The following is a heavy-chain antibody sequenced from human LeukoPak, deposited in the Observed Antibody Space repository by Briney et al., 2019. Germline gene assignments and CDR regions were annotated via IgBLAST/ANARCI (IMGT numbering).Heavy chain of an antibody. V-gene: IGHV3-74*01. D-gene: IGHD1-26*01. Sequence: PPGGSLRLSCAASGFTFSSYWMHWVRQAPGKGLVWVSRINSDGSSTSYADSVKGRFTISRDNAKNTLYLQMNSLRAEDTAVYYCAREGGADWAFDIWGQGTMVTVSS. J-gene: IGHJ3*02. CDR2: INSDGSST. CDR1: GFTFSSYW. CDR3: AREGGADWAFDI.